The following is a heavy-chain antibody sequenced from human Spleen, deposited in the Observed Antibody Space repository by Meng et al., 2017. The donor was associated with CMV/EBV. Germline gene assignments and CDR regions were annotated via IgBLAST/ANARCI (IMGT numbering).Heavy chain of an antibody. CDR2: MNPNSGNT. D-gene: IGHD1-1*01. V-gene: IGHV1-8*01. CDR3: ARFPTGTMYDY. J-gene: IGHJ4*02. CDR1: GYTFTSYD. Sequence: ASVKVSCKASGYTFTSYDINWVRQATGQGLEWMGWMNPNSGNTGYAQKFQGGVTMTRNNSISTAYMELSSLRSEDTAVYYCARFPTGTMYDYWGQGTLVTVSS.